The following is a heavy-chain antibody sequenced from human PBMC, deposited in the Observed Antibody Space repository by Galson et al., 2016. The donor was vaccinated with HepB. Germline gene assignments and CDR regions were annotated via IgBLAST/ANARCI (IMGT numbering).Heavy chain of an antibody. D-gene: IGHD5-18*01. CDR1: GGTFNSYA. CDR2: ITPIYDTP. Sequence: SVKVSCKASGGTFNSYAVSWVRQAPGQGLEWMGRITPIYDTPNYAQKFQGRLTITADESTNTVYMELSSLRSEDTAVYWCSRDPSGYGYGYSFDYWGQGTLITVSS. J-gene: IGHJ4*02. V-gene: IGHV1-69*13. CDR3: SRDPSGYGYGYSFDY.